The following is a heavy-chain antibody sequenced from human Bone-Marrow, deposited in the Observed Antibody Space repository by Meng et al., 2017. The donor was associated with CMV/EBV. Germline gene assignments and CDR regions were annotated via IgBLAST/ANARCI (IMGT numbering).Heavy chain of an antibody. CDR1: GGTFNSYS. CDR2: IIPILGIA. Sequence: SVKVSCKASGGTFNSYSINWVRQAPGQGLKWLGRIIPILGIANYAQNVQGRVTITADTSTSTAYMEMSSLRSDDTAVYYCARESLAARPQYYFDYWGQGTLVTVSS. V-gene: IGHV1-69*04. J-gene: IGHJ4*02. D-gene: IGHD6-6*01. CDR3: ARESLAARPQYYFDY.